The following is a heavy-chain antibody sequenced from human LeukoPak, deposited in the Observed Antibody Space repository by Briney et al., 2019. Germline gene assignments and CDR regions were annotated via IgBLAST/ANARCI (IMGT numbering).Heavy chain of an antibody. Sequence: SLRLSCAASGFTFDDYAMHWVRQAPGKGLEWVSGISWNSGSIGYADSVKGRFTISRDNAKNSLYLQMNSLRAEDTALYYCARTKTFDWLLYFDYWGQGTLVTVSS. CDR1: GFTFDDYA. J-gene: IGHJ4*02. V-gene: IGHV3-9*01. CDR3: ARTKTFDWLLYFDY. D-gene: IGHD3-9*01. CDR2: ISWNSGSI.